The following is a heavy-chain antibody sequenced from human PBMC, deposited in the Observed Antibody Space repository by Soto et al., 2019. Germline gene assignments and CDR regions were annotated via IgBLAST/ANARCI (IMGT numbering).Heavy chain of an antibody. Sequence: QVQLQQWGARLLKPSETLSLTCAVHGGTCSGYYWSWIRQPPGRGLERIGEINHSGSTNYNPSLKSRVTISVDTSKTQFPLKLTSVTAADTAVYYCARDKITGLFDYWGQGTLVTVSS. J-gene: IGHJ4*02. V-gene: IGHV4-34*01. CDR2: INHSGST. CDR1: GGTCSGYY. D-gene: IGHD2-8*02. CDR3: ARDKITGLFDY.